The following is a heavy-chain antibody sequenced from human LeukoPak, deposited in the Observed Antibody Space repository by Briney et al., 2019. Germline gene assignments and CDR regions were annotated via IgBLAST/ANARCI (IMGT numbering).Heavy chain of an antibody. CDR2: IKEDGSDK. Sequence: GGSLRLSCAASGFTFSSYTMNWVRQAPGKGLEWVANIKEDGSDKYYVDSVKDRFTISKDNAKNSLYLQMNSLRAEDTAVYYCARDSLDYYDSSGYHNHDAFDIWGQGTMVTVSS. V-gene: IGHV3-7*01. D-gene: IGHD3-22*01. CDR1: GFTFSSYT. J-gene: IGHJ3*02. CDR3: ARDSLDYYDSSGYHNHDAFDI.